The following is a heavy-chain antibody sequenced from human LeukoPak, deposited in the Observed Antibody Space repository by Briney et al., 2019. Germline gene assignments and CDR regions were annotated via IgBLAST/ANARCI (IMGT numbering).Heavy chain of an antibody. CDR1: GFTFSSYA. V-gene: IGHV3-23*01. D-gene: IGHD1-1*01. CDR3: AKGPWKSKGERGIDY. J-gene: IGHJ4*02. Sequence: GGSLRLSCAASGFTFSSYAMSWVRQAPGKGLEWVSAISGSGGSTYYADSVKGRFTISRDNSKNTLYLQMNSLRAEDTAVYYCAKGPWKSKGERGIDYWGQGTLVTVSS. CDR2: ISGSGGST.